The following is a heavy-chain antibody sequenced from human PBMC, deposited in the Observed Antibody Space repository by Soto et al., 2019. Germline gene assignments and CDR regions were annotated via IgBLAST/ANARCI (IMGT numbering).Heavy chain of an antibody. CDR2: IYYSGST. Sequence: SETLSLTCTVSGGSISSSSYYWGWIRQPPGKGLEWIGSIYYSGSTYYNPSLKSRVTISVDTSKNQFSLNLRSVTAADTALYYCARVAAPQAAAGVYFQHWGQGTLVTVSS. CDR1: GGSISSSSYY. CDR3: ARVAAPQAAAGVYFQH. J-gene: IGHJ1*01. V-gene: IGHV4-39*07. D-gene: IGHD6-13*01.